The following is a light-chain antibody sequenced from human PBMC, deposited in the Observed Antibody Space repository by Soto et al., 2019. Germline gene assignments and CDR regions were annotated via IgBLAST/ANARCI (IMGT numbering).Light chain of an antibody. CDR2: DAS. J-gene: IGKJ4*01. Sequence: IVWTQSPATLSLSPGERATLSCRASQSVSSYLAWYQQKPGQAPRLLIYDASNRATGIPARFSGSGSGTDFTLTISSLEPEDFAVYYCQQRSNWPPVTFGGGTKVDIK. CDR3: QQRSNWPPVT. V-gene: IGKV3-11*01. CDR1: QSVSSY.